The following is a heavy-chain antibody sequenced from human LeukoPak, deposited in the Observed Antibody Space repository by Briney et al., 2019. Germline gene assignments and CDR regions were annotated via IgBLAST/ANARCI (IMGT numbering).Heavy chain of an antibody. D-gene: IGHD4-11*01. V-gene: IGHV3-21*01. CDR3: ARDSSNYERWFDP. CDR1: GFTFSSYS. Sequence: GGSLRLSCAASGFTFSSYSMNWVRQAPGKGLEWVSSISSSSSYIYYADSVKGRFTASRDNAKNSLYLQMNSLRAEDTAVYNCARDSSNYERWFDPWGQGTLVTVSS. CDR2: ISSSSSYI. J-gene: IGHJ5*02.